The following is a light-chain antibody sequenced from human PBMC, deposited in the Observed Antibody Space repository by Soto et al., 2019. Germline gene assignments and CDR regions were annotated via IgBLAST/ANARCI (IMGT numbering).Light chain of an antibody. CDR3: QQYGSSGT. J-gene: IGKJ1*01. V-gene: IGKV3-20*01. CDR2: GAS. CDR1: QSVSNNY. Sequence: NVWTQSPGTLSLSPGERATLSCRASQSVSNNYLAWYQQKPGQAPRLLIYGASNRATGIPDRFSGSGSGTDFTLTISRLEPDDFAVYYWQQYGSSGTFGQGTKADIK.